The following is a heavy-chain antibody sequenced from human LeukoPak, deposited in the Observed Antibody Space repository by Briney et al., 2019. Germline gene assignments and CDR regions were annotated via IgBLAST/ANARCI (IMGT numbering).Heavy chain of an antibody. J-gene: IGHJ5*02. V-gene: IGHV1-46*01. CDR3: ARDRHCSGGICHSNWFDP. D-gene: IGHD2-15*01. Sequence: ASVKVSCKSSGYTFTNYYIHWVRQAPGQGREWMGIVNPSSGDTNYAQKFQGRVTMTRDTSTTTVYMDLSSLSSEDTAVYYCARDRHCSGGICHSNWFDPWGQGTQVTVSS. CDR1: GYTFTNYY. CDR2: VNPSSGDT.